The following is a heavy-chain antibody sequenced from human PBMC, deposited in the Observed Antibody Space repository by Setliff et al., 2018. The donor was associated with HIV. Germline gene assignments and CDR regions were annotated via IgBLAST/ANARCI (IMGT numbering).Heavy chain of an antibody. Sequence: GGSLSLHCADSGFLIRNAWMSWVRKAPGKGMGWVGRIKSNTDGGTTDYAAPVKGRFTISRDDSKNTLYLQMNSLKPVDTAVYYCTTELWSGGGRWDAFDIWGQGTMVTVSS. CDR1: GFLIRNAW. CDR2: IKSNTDGGTT. CDR3: TTELWSGGGRWDAFDI. J-gene: IGHJ3*02. D-gene: IGHD3-10*01. V-gene: IGHV3-15*01.